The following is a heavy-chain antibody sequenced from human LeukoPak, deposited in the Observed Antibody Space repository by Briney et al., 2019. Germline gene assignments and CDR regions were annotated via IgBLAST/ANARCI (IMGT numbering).Heavy chain of an antibody. D-gene: IGHD4-23*01. CDR1: GGSISSYY. Sequence: NPSQTLSLTCTVSGGSISSYYWSWIRQPPGKGLEWIGYIYYSGSTNYNPSLKSRVTISVDTSKNQFSLKLSSVTAADTAVYYCARDVVTPPEYYYGMDVWGQGTTVTVSS. J-gene: IGHJ6*02. CDR2: IYYSGST. V-gene: IGHV4-59*01. CDR3: ARDVVTPPEYYYGMDV.